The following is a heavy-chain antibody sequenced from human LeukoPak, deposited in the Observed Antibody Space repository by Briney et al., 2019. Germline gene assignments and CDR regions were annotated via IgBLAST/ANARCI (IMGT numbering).Heavy chain of an antibody. D-gene: IGHD3-10*01. CDR1: GGSIISSSYY. Sequence: PSETLSLTCTVSGGSIISSSYYWGWIRQSPGKGLEWIGSIFYSGSTYYNPSLKSRVTISADTSKNQFSLNLRSVTAAYTAVYYCARGGTYGSGRNQHITLDNWGQGTPVTVSS. V-gene: IGHV4-39*01. CDR2: IFYSGST. CDR3: ARGGTYGSGRNQHITLDN. J-gene: IGHJ4*02.